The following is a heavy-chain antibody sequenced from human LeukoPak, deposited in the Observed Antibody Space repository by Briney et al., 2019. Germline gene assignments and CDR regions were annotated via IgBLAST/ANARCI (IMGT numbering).Heavy chain of an antibody. CDR1: GGSIGTYY. CDR2: IYVTGT. CDR3: ARHIGWGIEDMDV. J-gene: IGHJ6*03. V-gene: IGHV4-59*08. Sequence: PSETLSLTCTVSGGSIGTYYWSWIRQSPGKGLEWIGYIYVTGTRYNPYLQSRVTISVDRSRNQFFLKMSSVTAADTAVYYCARHIGWGIEDMDVWGKGTKDIVSS. D-gene: IGHD2-8*02.